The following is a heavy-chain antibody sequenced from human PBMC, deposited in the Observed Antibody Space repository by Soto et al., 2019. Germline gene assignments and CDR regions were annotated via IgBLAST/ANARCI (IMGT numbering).Heavy chain of an antibody. CDR2: ISGSGGST. V-gene: IGHV3-23*01. CDR1: GFTFSSYA. CDR3: AKLDRDIVVEVAAGDY. J-gene: IGHJ4*02. D-gene: IGHD2-15*01. Sequence: PVGSLRLSCAASGFTFSSYAMSWVRQAPGKGLEWVSAISGSGGSTYYADSVKGRFTISRDNSKNTLYLQMNSLRAEDTAVYYCAKLDRDIVVEVAAGDYWGQGTLVTVSS.